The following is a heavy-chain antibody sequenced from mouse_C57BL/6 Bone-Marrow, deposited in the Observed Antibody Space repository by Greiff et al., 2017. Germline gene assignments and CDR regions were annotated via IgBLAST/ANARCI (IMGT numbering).Heavy chain of an antibody. D-gene: IGHD2-4*01. Sequence: VQLVESGAELVRPGTSVKMSCKASGYTFTNYWIGWAKQRPGHGLEWIGDIYPGGGYTNYNEKFKGKATLTADKSSSTAYMQFSSLTSEDSAIYYCARDDYDDGFPVAMDYWGQGTSVTVSS. CDR2: IYPGGGYT. CDR1: GYTFTNYW. V-gene: IGHV1-63*01. J-gene: IGHJ4*01. CDR3: ARDDYDDGFPVAMDY.